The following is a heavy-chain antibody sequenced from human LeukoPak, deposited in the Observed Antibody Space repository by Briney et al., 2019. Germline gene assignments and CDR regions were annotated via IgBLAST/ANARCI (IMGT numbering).Heavy chain of an antibody. CDR2: INHSGST. J-gene: IGHJ5*02. CDR1: GGSFSGYY. CDR3: ARYCSSTNCYNGGFDP. Sequence: KPSETLSLICAVYGGSFSGYYWSWIRQPPGKGLEWIGEINHSGSTNYNPSLKSRVTISVDTSKNQFSLNLSSVTAADTAVYYCARYCSSTNCYNGGFDPWGQGTLVTVSS. D-gene: IGHD2-2*02. V-gene: IGHV4-34*01.